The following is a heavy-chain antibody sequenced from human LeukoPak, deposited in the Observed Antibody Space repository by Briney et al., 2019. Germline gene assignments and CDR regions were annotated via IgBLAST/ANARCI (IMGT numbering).Heavy chain of an antibody. V-gene: IGHV1-69*13. D-gene: IGHD6-13*01. Sequence: SVKVSCKASGGTFSSYAISWVRQAPGQGLEWMGGIIPIFGTANYAQKFQGRVTITADESTSTAYMELSSLRSEDTAVYYCAREHYPYSSSWLYFDYWGQGTLVTVSS. CDR1: GGTFSSYA. J-gene: IGHJ4*02. CDR2: IIPIFGTA. CDR3: AREHYPYSSSWLYFDY.